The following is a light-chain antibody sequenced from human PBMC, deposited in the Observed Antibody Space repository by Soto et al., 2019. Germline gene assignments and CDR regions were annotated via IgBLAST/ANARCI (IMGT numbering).Light chain of an antibody. Sequence: EVVLTQSPVTLSLSPGERATLSCRASQSFRGLLAWYQQKPGQAPRVXIYDATNRATGIPARFNGSGSGTDFTLTISSLEPEDFAVYYCQQRRSWPRAFGQGTKVDIK. V-gene: IGKV3-11*01. CDR3: QQRRSWPRA. CDR1: QSFRGL. CDR2: DAT. J-gene: IGKJ1*01.